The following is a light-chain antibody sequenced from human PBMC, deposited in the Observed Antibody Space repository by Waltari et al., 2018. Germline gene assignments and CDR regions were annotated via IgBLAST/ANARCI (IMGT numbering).Light chain of an antibody. CDR3: QEYDSHWS. CDR1: QSIGRW. J-gene: IGKJ1*01. Sequence: DIQLTQSPSTLSASVGDRVTLTCRASQSIGRWLAWYQQKPGKAPDLLISKASTLERGVPSRFSGSGSGTEFTLTITGLQPLDVATYYCQEYDSHWSFGQGTKVEIK. V-gene: IGKV1-5*03. CDR2: KAS.